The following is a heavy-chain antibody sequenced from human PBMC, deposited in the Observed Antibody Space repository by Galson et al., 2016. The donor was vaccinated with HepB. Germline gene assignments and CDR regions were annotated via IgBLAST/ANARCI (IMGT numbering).Heavy chain of an antibody. D-gene: IGHD6-19*01. CDR3: ARAFRYGTGWYGRNDY. CDR2: LNGDDSKT. V-gene: IGHV3-23*01. J-gene: IGHJ4*02. CDR1: GFILKHYA. Sequence: SLRLSCAASGFILKHYAMSWVRQAPGKGLEWVSTLNGDDSKTYHADTVKGRFIISRDTSKNTLYLQMNSLRAEDTAIYYCARAFRYGTGWYGRNDYWGQGTRVTVS.